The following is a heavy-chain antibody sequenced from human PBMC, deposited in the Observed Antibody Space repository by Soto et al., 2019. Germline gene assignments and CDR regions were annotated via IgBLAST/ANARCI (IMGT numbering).Heavy chain of an antibody. Sequence: QVQLVESGGGVVQPGRSLRLSCAASGFTFSSYGMHWVRQAPGKGLEWVAVIWYDGSNKYYADSVKVRFTISRDNSKNTLYLQMNSLRAADTAVYYRTTRWGYSPDYGWDDYFHYWGQGTLVTVSS. CDR1: GFTFSSYG. D-gene: IGHD3-16*01. CDR3: TTRWGYSPDYGWDDYFHY. CDR2: IWYDGSNK. J-gene: IGHJ4*02. V-gene: IGHV3-33*01.